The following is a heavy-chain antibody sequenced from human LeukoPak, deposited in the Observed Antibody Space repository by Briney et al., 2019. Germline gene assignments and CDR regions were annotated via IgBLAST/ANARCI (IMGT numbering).Heavy chain of an antibody. Sequence: PGGSLRLSCAASGFTFRSYSMNWVRQAPGKGLEWVSFITSSTTTTHYADPVKGRFTISRDNAKNSVYLQMNSLRDEDTAVYYCARYSSDGPFDYWGQGTLVTVSS. D-gene: IGHD2-21*01. CDR1: GFTFRSYS. V-gene: IGHV3-48*02. CDR2: ITSSTTTT. J-gene: IGHJ4*02. CDR3: ARYSSDGPFDY.